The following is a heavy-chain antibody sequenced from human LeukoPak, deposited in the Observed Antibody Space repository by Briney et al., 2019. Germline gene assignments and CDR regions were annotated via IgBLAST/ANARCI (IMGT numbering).Heavy chain of an antibody. V-gene: IGHV1-24*01. J-gene: IGHJ4*02. CDR2: FDPEDGET. CDR1: GYTHTELS. CDR3: ATTFMVRGVTFDY. D-gene: IGHD3-10*01. Sequence: GASVKVSCKVSGYTHTELSMHWVRQAPGKGLEWMGGFDPEDGETIYAQKFQGRVTMTEDTSTDAAYMELSSLRSEDTAVYYCATTFMVRGVTFDYWGQGTLVTVSS.